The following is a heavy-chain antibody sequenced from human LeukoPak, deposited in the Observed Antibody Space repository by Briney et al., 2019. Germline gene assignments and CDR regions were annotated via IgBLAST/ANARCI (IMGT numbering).Heavy chain of an antibody. J-gene: IGHJ5*02. CDR3: AIAQGGRTTTMSNCFDP. Sequence: SVKVSCKASGGTFNSYAISWVRQAPGQGREWRGGIIPIFGTANYVQKFHGRGTMTRDTAISTDYMEMSRQTSEDTAVYYCAIAQGGRTTTMSNCFDPWGPGTLVTVSS. CDR2: IIPIFGTA. V-gene: IGHV1-69*05. D-gene: IGHD1-14*01. CDR1: GGTFNSYA.